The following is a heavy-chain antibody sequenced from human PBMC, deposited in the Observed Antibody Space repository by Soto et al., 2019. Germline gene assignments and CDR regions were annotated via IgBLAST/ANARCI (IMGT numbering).Heavy chain of an antibody. V-gene: IGHV1-46*01. J-gene: IGHJ4*02. D-gene: IGHD2-21*02. CDR3: ARGGHVVVVTAALDY. Sequence: QVQLVQSGAEVKKPGDSVKVSCKASGDTFTDYYIHWVRQAPGQGLEWMGTVNPSGGHTTYAQHFLGRMTMTRDTSTSTLYMELTSLTSEDTAVYYCARGGHVVVVTAALDYWGQGTLVIVSS. CDR2: VNPSGGHT. CDR1: GDTFTDYY.